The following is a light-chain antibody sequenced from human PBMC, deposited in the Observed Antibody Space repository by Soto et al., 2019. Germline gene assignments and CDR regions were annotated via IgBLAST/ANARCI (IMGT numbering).Light chain of an antibody. V-gene: IGKV3-20*01. CDR3: QQYESSRT. CDR1: QSVSSTF. CDR2: DAS. J-gene: IGKJ1*01. Sequence: EIVLTQSPGTLPLSPGDRATLSCRASQSVSSTFLAWYQQKPGQAPRVVIYDASTRATGIPDRFSGSGSGTDFTLTISRLEPEDFAVYYCQQYESSRTFGQGTKVEMK.